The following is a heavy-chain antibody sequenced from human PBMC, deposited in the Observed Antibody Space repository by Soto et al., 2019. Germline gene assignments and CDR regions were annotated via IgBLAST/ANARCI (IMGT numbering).Heavy chain of an antibody. V-gene: IGHV3-9*01. CDR1: GFTFDDYA. CDR3: AKDFDYGDYFDY. J-gene: IGHJ4*02. CDR2: ISWNSGSI. D-gene: IGHD4-17*01. Sequence: EVQLVESGGGLVQPGRSLRLSCAASGFTFDDYAMHWVRQAPGKGLAWVSGISWNSGSIGYADSVKGRFTISRDNAKNSLYLQMNSLRAEDTDLYYCAKDFDYGDYFDYWGQGTLVTVSS.